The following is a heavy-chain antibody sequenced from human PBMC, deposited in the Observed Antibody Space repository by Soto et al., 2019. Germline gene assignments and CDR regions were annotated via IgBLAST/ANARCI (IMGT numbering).Heavy chain of an antibody. CDR1: GFTFSSYW. CDR3: ASDLSGRADV. V-gene: IGHV3-74*02. J-gene: IGHJ6*02. CDR2: MDEDGGTT. Sequence: EVQLVESGGGLVRPGGSLRLSCAASGFTFSSYWMHWVRQVPGKGLVWVSRMDEDGGTTDYADSVKGRFTISRDNAKNTLYLQMNSLRVEDTAVYYCASDLSGRADVLRQGTTVTVSS. D-gene: IGHD3-10*01.